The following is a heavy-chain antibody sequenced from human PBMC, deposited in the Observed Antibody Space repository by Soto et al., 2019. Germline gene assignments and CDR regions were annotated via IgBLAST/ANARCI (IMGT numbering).Heavy chain of an antibody. CDR2: INAGNGNT. V-gene: IGHV1-3*01. CDR3: ARGDYYDIHDY. CDR1: GYTFTSYA. D-gene: IGHD3-22*01. J-gene: IGHJ4*02. Sequence: QVKLVQSGAEVKKPGASVKVSGKASGYTFTSYAMHWVRQAPGQRLEWMGWINAGNGNTKYSQKFQGRVTITRDTAGSTAYMEVSSLRSEDTAVYYCARGDYYDIHDYWGQGTLVTVSS.